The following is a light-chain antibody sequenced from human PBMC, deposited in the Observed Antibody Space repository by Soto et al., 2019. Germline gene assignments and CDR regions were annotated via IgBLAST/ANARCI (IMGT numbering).Light chain of an antibody. CDR1: SSNIGAGYY. CDR3: QFFDSSLGGWV. V-gene: IGLV1-40*01. CDR2: GNT. J-gene: IGLJ3*02. Sequence: QSVLTQPPSVSGAPGQRVTISCTGSSSNIGAGYYVHWYQQLPGTAPKLLIYGNTNRPSGVPDRFSGSKSGTSASLAITGLQAEDEADYYCQFFDSSLGGWVFGGGTQLTVL.